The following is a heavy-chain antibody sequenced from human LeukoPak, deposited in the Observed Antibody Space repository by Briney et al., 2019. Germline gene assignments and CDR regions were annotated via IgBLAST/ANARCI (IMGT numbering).Heavy chain of an antibody. D-gene: IGHD2/OR15-2a*01. CDR1: GYTFTSYA. J-gene: IGHJ4*02. Sequence: ASVKVSCKASGYTFTSYAMQWMRQAPGQRFEWMGWINAGNGDTKYSEKFLGRVIITRDTSATTAYVEMNSLGSEDTAVYYCARGSISDWPFLSWGQGTLVTVSS. CDR2: INAGNGDT. V-gene: IGHV1-3*01. CDR3: ARGSISDWPFLS.